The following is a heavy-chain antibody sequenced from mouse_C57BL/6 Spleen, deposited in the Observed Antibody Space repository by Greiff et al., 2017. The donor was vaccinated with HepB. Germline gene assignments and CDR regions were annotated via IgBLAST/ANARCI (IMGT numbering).Heavy chain of an antibody. J-gene: IGHJ2*01. D-gene: IGHD2-4*01. CDR1: GYAFSSYW. CDR3: ARSQDYDAWYFDY. V-gene: IGHV1-80*01. Sequence: VQLQQSGAELVKPGASVKISCKASGYAFSSYWMNWVKQRPGKGLEWIGQIYPGDGDTNYNGKFKGKATLTADKSSSTAYMQLSSLTSEDSAVYFCARSQDYDAWYFDYWGQGTTLTVSS. CDR2: IYPGDGDT.